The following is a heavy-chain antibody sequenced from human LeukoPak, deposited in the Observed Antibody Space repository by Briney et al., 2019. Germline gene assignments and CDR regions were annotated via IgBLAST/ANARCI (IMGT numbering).Heavy chain of an antibody. V-gene: IGHV3-15*01. CDR3: TSFSA. CDR2: LRSKTAGGTT. D-gene: IGHD1-26*01. CDR1: GFTVSNAW. J-gene: IGHJ5*02. Sequence: GGSLRLSCSASGFTVSNAWMNWVRQAPGKGLEWVGRLRSKTAGGTTEYAAPVKGRFTISRDDSENTLYLQMNSLKTEDTAVYYCTSFSAWGQGSLVTVSS.